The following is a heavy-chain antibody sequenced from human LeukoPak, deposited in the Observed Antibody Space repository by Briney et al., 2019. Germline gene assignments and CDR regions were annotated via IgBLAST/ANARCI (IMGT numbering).Heavy chain of an antibody. CDR3: GKDKTTYNWWEVIES. CDR1: GFTFSSYA. CDR2: ITHTGGVS. Sequence: PGGSLRLSCVASGFTFSSYAMTWVRQAPGKGLEWVALITHTGGVSYYADSVKGRFAISRDNSKNTLYLEMNDLRAEDTALYFCGKDKTTYNWWEVIESWGQGALVTVSS. D-gene: IGHD1-1*01. J-gene: IGHJ4*02. V-gene: IGHV3-23*01.